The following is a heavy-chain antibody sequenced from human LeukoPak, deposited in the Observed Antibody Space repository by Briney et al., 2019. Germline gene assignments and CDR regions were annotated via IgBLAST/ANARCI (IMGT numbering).Heavy chain of an antibody. CDR2: VYYSGST. V-gene: IGHV4-59*01. Sequence: SETLSLTRTVSDGSISSYYWSWIRQSPGKGLEWIGYVYYSGSTKYNPSLKSRVTISVDTSENQFSLRLSSVTAADTAVYYCARDSTNWYFDLWGRGTLVTVSS. CDR1: DGSISSYY. CDR3: ARDSTNWYFDL. J-gene: IGHJ2*01.